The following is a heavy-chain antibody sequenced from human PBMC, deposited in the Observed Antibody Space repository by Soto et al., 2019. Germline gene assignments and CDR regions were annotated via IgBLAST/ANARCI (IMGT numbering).Heavy chain of an antibody. CDR3: ARGGRQYSSSWYWFDP. Sequence: QVQLVQSGAEVKKPGSSVKVSCKASGGTFSSYAISWVRQAPGQGLEWMGGIIPIFGTANYAQKFQGRVTITADESTSTAYMVLSSLRSEDTAVYYCARGGRQYSSSWYWFDPWGQGTLVTVSS. D-gene: IGHD6-13*01. J-gene: IGHJ5*02. CDR1: GGTFSSYA. CDR2: IIPIFGTA. V-gene: IGHV1-69*01.